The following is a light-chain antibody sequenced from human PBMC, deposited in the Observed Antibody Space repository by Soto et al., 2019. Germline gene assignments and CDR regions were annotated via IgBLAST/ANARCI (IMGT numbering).Light chain of an antibody. Sequence: QSALTQPASVSGSPGQSITISCTGTSSDVGGYKYVSWYQQHRGKAPKLMIYEVSNRPSGVSNRFSGSKSGNTASLTISGLQAEDEADYYCSSYTSSSTYVFGTGTKLTVL. V-gene: IGLV2-14*01. CDR2: EVS. CDR1: SSDVGGYKY. CDR3: SSYTSSSTYV. J-gene: IGLJ1*01.